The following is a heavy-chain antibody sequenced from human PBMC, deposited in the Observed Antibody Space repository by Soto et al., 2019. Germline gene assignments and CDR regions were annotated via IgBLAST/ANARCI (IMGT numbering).Heavy chain of an antibody. CDR1: GGSISSYY. J-gene: IGHJ4*02. Sequence: SETLSLTCTVSGGSISSYYWSWIRQPPGKGLEWIGYIYYSGSTNYNPSLKSRVIISVDTSKNQFSLKLSSVTAADTAVYYCARAGGPTGDFDYWGQGTLVTVSS. D-gene: IGHD1-1*01. CDR2: IYYSGST. V-gene: IGHV4-59*01. CDR3: ARAGGPTGDFDY.